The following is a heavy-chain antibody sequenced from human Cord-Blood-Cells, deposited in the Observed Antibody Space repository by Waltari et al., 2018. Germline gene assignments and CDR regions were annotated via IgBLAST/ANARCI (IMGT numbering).Heavy chain of an antibody. J-gene: IGHJ4*02. CDR3: ARALSSSWYGGGNYFDY. Sequence: QVQLVQSGAEVKKPGSSVKVSCKASGGTVSSSANSWVRRATGQGLEWMGGIIPIFGTANYAQKFQGRVTITADESTSTAYMELSSLRSEDTAVYYCARALSSSWYGGGNYFDYWGQGTLVTVSS. CDR1: GGTVSSSA. V-gene: IGHV1-69*01. D-gene: IGHD6-13*01. CDR2: IIPIFGTA.